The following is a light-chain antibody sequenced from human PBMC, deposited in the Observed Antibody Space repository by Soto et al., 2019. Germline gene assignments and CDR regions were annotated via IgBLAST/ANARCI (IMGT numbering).Light chain of an antibody. V-gene: IGKV3-15*01. J-gene: IGKJ1*01. Sequence: EIVMTQSPATLSVSPGERATLSCRASQSVGRNLAWYQQKPGQAPRLLSYGASTRATGSPARFSGSGSGTEFTLTISSLQSEDFAIYYCQQYNNWPPDRTFGQGTKVEIK. CDR1: QSVGRN. CDR3: QQYNNWPPDRT. CDR2: GAS.